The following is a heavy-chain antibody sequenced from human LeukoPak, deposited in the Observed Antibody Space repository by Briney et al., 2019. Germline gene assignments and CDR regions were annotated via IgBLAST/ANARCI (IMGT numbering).Heavy chain of an antibody. CDR1: GFTFSNFA. D-gene: IGHD2-21*02. Sequence: GGSLRPSCAASGFTFSNFAMSWVRQAPGKGLEWVSGISASGGGTYYADSVKGRFTISRDNSKNTLYLQMNSLRAEDTAVYYCAKSGDSSRTYNWFDPWGQGTLVTVSS. V-gene: IGHV3-23*01. J-gene: IGHJ5*02. CDR2: ISASGGGT. CDR3: AKSGDSSRTYNWFDP.